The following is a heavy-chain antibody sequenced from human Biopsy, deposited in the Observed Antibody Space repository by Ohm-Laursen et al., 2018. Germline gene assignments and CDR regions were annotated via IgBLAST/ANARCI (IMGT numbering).Heavy chain of an antibody. CDR1: GGTFNSYT. CDR3: ASRPNCGGDCSSGFDY. V-gene: IGHV1-69*13. J-gene: IGHJ4*02. Sequence: SVKVSCNTSGGTFNSYTINWVRQAPGRGLEWMGGIIPIFATPDYAQKFQGRVTITADESTSTAYMDLSSLRSEDTAVYYCASRPNCGGDCSSGFDYWGQGTLVTVSS. D-gene: IGHD2-21*02. CDR2: IIPIFATP.